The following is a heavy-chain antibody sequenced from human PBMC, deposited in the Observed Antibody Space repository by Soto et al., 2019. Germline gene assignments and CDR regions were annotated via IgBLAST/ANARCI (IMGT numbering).Heavy chain of an antibody. Sequence: PGGSLRLSCAASGFTFSSYAMSWFRQAPGKGLEWVSAISGSGGSTYYADSVKGRFTISRDNSKNTLYLQMNSLRAEDTAVYYCAKDPPVIVDDFWSGYWNWFDPWGQGTLVTVSS. CDR2: ISGSGGST. J-gene: IGHJ5*02. V-gene: IGHV3-23*01. CDR1: GFTFSSYA. CDR3: AKDPPVIVDDFWSGYWNWFDP. D-gene: IGHD3-3*01.